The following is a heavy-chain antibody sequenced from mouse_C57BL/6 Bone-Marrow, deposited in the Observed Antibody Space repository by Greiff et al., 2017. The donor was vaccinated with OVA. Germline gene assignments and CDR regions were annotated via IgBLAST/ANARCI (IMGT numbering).Heavy chain of an antibody. V-gene: IGHV5-17*01. J-gene: IGHJ3*01. Sequence: EVQRVESGGGLVKPGGSLKLSCAASGFTFSDYGMHWVRQAPEKGLEWVAYISSGGSTIYYADTVKGRFTISRDNAKNTLFLQMTSLRSEDTAMYYCARGGNSAWFAYWGQGTLVTVSA. D-gene: IGHD2-1*01. CDR1: GFTFSDYG. CDR2: ISSGGSTI. CDR3: ARGGNSAWFAY.